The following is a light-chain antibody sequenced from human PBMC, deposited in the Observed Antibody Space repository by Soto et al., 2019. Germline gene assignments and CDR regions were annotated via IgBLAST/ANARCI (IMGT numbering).Light chain of an antibody. CDR3: SSYVSSSSVV. V-gene: IGLV2-14*01. CDR1: SSDVGDYNF. Sequence: QSALTQPASVSGSPGQSITISCTGTSSDVGDYNFVSWYQQYPGKAPKLMIYEVSNRPSGVSNRFSGSKSGNTASLTISGLQAEDEADYYCSSYVSSSSVVFGGGTKLTVL. J-gene: IGLJ2*01. CDR2: EVS.